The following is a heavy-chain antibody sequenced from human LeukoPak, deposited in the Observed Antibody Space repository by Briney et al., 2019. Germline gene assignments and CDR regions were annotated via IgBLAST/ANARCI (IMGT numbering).Heavy chain of an antibody. V-gene: IGHV3-7*01. Sequence: GGSLRLSCAASGFTFSNAWMSWVRQAPGKGLEWVPNIKQDGSEKYYVDSVKGRFTISRDNAKNSLYLQMNSLRAEDTAVYYCARDLYYYDSSGYYLDAFDIWGQGTMVTVSS. CDR3: ARDLYYYDSSGYYLDAFDI. J-gene: IGHJ3*02. CDR1: GFTFSNAW. D-gene: IGHD3-22*01. CDR2: IKQDGSEK.